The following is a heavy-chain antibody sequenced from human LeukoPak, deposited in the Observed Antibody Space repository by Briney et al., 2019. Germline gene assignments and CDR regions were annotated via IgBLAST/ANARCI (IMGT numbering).Heavy chain of an antibody. CDR2: ISSSGSYI. CDR3: ARSPGSAWYADY. CDR1: GFTFRIYG. Sequence: GGSLRLSCEVSGFTFRIYGMSWVRQAPGKGLEWVSSISSSGSYIYYADSVKGRFTISRDNAKISLYLQMNNLRAEDTAVYYCARSPGSAWYADYWGQGTLVTVSS. D-gene: IGHD6-19*01. J-gene: IGHJ4*02. V-gene: IGHV3-21*01.